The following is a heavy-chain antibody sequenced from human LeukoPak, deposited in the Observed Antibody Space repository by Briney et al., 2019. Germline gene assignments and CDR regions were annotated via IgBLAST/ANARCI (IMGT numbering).Heavy chain of an antibody. J-gene: IGHJ4*02. CDR3: ARHFAYSSSSYFDY. V-gene: IGHV4-59*08. Sequence: SETLSLTCRVSGGSVSNYYWSWIRQPPGKGLEWIGYVYYTGSTNYNPSLKSRVTMFEDKSKNQFSLRLYSVTVADTAVYYCARHFAYSSSSYFDYWGQGSLVTVSS. CDR2: VYYTGST. CDR1: GGSVSNYY. D-gene: IGHD6-6*01.